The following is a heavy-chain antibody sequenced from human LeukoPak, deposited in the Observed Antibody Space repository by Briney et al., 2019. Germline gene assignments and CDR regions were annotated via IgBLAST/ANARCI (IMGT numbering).Heavy chain of an antibody. CDR2: INPSGGST. CDR1: GYTFTSYY. Sequence: ASVKVSCKASGYTFTSYYMHWVRQAPGQGLEWMEIINPSGGSTSYAQKFQGRVTMTRDTSTSTVYMELSSLRSEDTAVYYCARDGDQRGYSYEYFDYWGQGTLVTVSS. V-gene: IGHV1-46*01. D-gene: IGHD5-18*01. CDR3: ARDGDQRGYSYEYFDY. J-gene: IGHJ4*02.